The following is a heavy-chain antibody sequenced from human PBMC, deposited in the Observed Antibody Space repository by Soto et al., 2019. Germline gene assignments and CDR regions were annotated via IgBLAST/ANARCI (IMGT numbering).Heavy chain of an antibody. D-gene: IGHD4-17*01. CDR2: ISSSSSNI. V-gene: IGHV3-21*01. Sequence: EVQLVESGGGLVKPGGSLRLSCAASGFIFSSYTMTWVRQAPGKGLEWVSSISSSSSNIEYAVSVKGRFSVSRDNDNNSLFLQNNSLRAEDTAVYYCAREDYAGASPRFDYWGLGALVTVSS. CDR1: GFIFSSYT. CDR3: AREDYAGASPRFDY. J-gene: IGHJ4*02.